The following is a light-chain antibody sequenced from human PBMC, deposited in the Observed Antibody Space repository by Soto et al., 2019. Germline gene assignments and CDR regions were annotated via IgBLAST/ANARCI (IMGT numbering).Light chain of an antibody. Sequence: QSVLTQPASVSGSPGQSIAISCTGTSSDVGIYNYVSWYQQHPGKVPKLIIYEVTNRPSGVSNRFSGSKSGNTASLIISGLQAEDEADYYCSSYAGSNNLRVFGGGTKLTVL. J-gene: IGLJ2*01. V-gene: IGLV2-14*01. CDR2: EVT. CDR1: SSDVGIYNY. CDR3: SSYAGSNNLRV.